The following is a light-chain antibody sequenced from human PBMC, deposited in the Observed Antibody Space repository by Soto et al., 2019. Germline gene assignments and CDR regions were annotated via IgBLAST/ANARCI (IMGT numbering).Light chain of an antibody. V-gene: IGLV1-44*01. Sequence: QPVLTQPPSASETPGQRVTISCSGSSSNIGSHTVNWYQQLPGAAPKLLIYSNTQRPSGVPDRFSGSKSGTSASLAISGLRSEDEADYYCAAWDDSLNGVFGGGTKVTVL. J-gene: IGLJ3*02. CDR1: SSNIGSHT. CDR2: SNT. CDR3: AAWDDSLNGV.